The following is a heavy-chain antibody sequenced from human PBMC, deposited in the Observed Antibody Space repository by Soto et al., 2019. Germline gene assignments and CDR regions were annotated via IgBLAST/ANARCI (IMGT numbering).Heavy chain of an antibody. Sequence: GASVKVSRKASGYTFTSYYMHWVRQAPGQGLEWMGTINPSDGTTRYPQKFQGRLTMTRDTSTSTVYMELSSLRSEDTAVYYCARDIARPKYCFDYWGQGTLVTVSS. J-gene: IGHJ4*02. CDR2: INPSDGTT. V-gene: IGHV1-46*01. D-gene: IGHD6-6*01. CDR1: GYTFTSYY. CDR3: ARDIARPKYCFDY.